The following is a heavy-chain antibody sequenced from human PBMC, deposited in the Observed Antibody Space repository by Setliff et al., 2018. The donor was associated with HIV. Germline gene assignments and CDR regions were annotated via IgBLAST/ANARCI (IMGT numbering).Heavy chain of an antibody. J-gene: IGHJ4*02. V-gene: IGHV4-31*03. D-gene: IGHD2-2*01. Sequence: SETLSLTCTVSGDSINSGNYYWSWIRQHPGKGLEWIGYIYYSGSTYHSPSLKSRVTISEDTSKNQFSLKMRSVTAADTAVYYCARLDCSSSSGFVDYWGQGTLVT. CDR2: IYYSGST. CDR3: ARLDCSSSSGFVDY. CDR1: GDSINSGNYY.